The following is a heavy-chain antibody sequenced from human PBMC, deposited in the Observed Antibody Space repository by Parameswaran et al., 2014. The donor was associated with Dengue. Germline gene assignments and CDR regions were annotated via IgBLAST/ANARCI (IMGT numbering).Heavy chain of an antibody. Sequence: PGASVKVSCKASGYTFTSYGISWVRQAPGQGLEWMGWISAYNGNTNFAQKFQGRVTMTTDTSTSIAYMELRSLTSDDAAVYYCARDRGLWDVVIQSRMDVWAKDHGHRLL. CDR2: ISAYNGNT. CDR3: ARDRGLWDVVIQSRMDV. V-gene: IGHV1-18*01. D-gene: IGHD2/OR15-2a*01. CDR1: GYTFTSYG. J-gene: IGHJ6*04.